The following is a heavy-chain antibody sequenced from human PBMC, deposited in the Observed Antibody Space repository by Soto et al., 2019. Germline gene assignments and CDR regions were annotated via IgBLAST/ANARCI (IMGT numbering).Heavy chain of an antibody. Sequence: SDTLSLTCAVSGCSISRSNWWYWVRQPPGKSLEWIGEIYHSGSTKYNPSLKSRVTMSVDKSKNQFSLKLSSVTAADTAVYYCARDLARSDIVATIDPFGGLDVWGQGTTVT. V-gene: IGHV4-4*02. CDR1: GCSISRSNW. CDR2: IYHSGST. CDR3: ARDLARSDIVATIDPFGGLDV. J-gene: IGHJ6*02. D-gene: IGHD5-12*01.